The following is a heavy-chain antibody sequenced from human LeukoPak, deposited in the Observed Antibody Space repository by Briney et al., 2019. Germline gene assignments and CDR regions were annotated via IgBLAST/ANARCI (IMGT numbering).Heavy chain of an antibody. V-gene: IGHV3-7*01. D-gene: IGHD5-12*01. J-gene: IGHJ4*02. CDR2: INQDGSQT. CDR3: ARDSSPRYSGYDWVY. CDR1: GFAFSDYW. Sequence: GGSLRLSRTASGFAFSDYWMSWVRQAPGKGLEWLANINQDGSQTSYVDSVRGRFTVSRDNAKNSLYLQMNSLRADDTAVYYCARDSSPRYSGYDWVYWGRGTLVTVPS.